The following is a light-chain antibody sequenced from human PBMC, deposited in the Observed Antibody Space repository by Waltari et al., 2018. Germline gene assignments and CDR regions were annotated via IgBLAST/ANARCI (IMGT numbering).Light chain of an antibody. V-gene: IGLV3-19*01. CDR2: STD. Sequence: AVSVALGQTVRITCQGDSLRTYSADWYQQRPGQAPILVLFSTDDRPSGIPDRFSGSSSRDTASLTITGTQAEDEADYYCASRDPTANAVVFGGGTKLTVL. CDR1: SLRTYS. CDR3: ASRDPTANAVV. J-gene: IGLJ2*01.